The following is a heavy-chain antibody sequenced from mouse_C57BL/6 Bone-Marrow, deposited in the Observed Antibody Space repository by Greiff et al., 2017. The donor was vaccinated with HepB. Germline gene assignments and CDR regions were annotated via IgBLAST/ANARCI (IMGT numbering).Heavy chain of an antibody. CDR2: IRLKSDNYAT. V-gene: IGHV6-3*01. D-gene: IGHD1-1*01. CDR3: TEGYGSHFDV. J-gene: IGHJ1*03. CDR1: GFTFSNYW. Sequence: EVQGVESGGGLVQPGGSMKLSCVASGFTFSNYWMNWVRQSPEKGLEWVAQIRLKSDNYATHYAESVKGRFTISRDDSKSSVYLQMNNLRAEDTGIYYCTEGYGSHFDVWGTGTTVTVSS.